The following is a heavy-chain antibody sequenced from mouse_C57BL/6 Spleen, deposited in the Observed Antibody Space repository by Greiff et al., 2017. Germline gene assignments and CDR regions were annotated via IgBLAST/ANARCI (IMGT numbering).Heavy chain of an antibody. CDR1: GYTFTDYY. D-gene: IGHD1-1*01. Sequence: VQLQQSGPELVKPGASVKISCKASGYTFTDYYMNWVKQSHGKSLEWIGDINPNNGGTSYNQKFKGKATLTVDKSSSTAYMELRSLTSEDSAVYYCARYPHYGGWAMDYWGQGTSVTVSS. V-gene: IGHV1-26*01. CDR2: INPNNGGT. J-gene: IGHJ4*01. CDR3: ARYPHYGGWAMDY.